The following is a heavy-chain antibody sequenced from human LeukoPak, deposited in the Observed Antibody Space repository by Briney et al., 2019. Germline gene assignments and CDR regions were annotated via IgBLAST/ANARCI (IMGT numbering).Heavy chain of an antibody. J-gene: IGHJ4*02. CDR2: INPMLGIT. Sequence: ASVKVSCKASGGTFNSYAVSWVRQATGQGLEWMGRINPMLGITNYAQKLQGRVTITADKSSSTAYMELSSLTSEDTAVYYCARDGDTMVRGVFEYWGQGTLVTVSS. V-gene: IGHV1-69*04. CDR1: GGTFNSYA. D-gene: IGHD3-10*01. CDR3: ARDGDTMVRGVFEY.